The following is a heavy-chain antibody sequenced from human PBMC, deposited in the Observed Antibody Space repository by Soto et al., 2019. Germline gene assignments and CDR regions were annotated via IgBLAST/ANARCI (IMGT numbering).Heavy chain of an antibody. CDR2: ISSSSTI. Sequence: GGSLRLSCAASGFTFSSYSMNWVRQAPGKGLEWVSYISSSSTIYYADSVKGRFTISRDNAKNSLYLQMNSLRAEDTAVYYCARDQYPISPFDYWGQGTLVTVSS. V-gene: IGHV3-48*04. D-gene: IGHD3-3*01. CDR1: GFTFSSYS. CDR3: ARDQYPISPFDY. J-gene: IGHJ4*02.